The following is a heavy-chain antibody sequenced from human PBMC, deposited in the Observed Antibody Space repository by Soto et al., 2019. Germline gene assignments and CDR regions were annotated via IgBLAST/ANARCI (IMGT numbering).Heavy chain of an antibody. V-gene: IGHV4-39*01. J-gene: IGHJ5*02. Sequence: SETLSLTCTFSVDSISSSSYYCGWIRQPPWKGLEWIGDIYYSGTTHYNPSLKSRVTISIDTSKNQFSLHLRSVTAADTAVYYCARLKGAFFLTNYNWFDPWGQGTPVTVSS. D-gene: IGHD7-27*01. CDR3: ARLKGAFFLTNYNWFDP. CDR1: VDSISSSSYY. CDR2: IYYSGTT.